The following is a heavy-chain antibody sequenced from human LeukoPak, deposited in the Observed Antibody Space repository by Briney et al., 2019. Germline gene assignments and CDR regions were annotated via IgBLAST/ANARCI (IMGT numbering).Heavy chain of an antibody. CDR2: IFHSGYT. Sequence: SETLSLTCSVSGDSVGSPYYWGWVRQPPGKGLEWIASIFHSGYTNQNPSLKSRVTLSVDTSRDQFSLKLTSVTAAETALYYCARAVTGEPDYFDFWGQGTLVTVSS. CDR3: ARAVTGEPDYFDF. CDR1: GDSVGSPYY. V-gene: IGHV4-38-2*02. J-gene: IGHJ4*02. D-gene: IGHD4-17*01.